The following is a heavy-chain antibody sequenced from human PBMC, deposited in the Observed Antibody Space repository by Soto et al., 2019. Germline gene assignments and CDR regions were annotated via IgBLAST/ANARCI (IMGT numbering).Heavy chain of an antibody. J-gene: IGHJ6*02. V-gene: IGHV3-23*01. CDR3: AKAGDYNNYVGFEYYYYGMGV. CDR2: ISGSGGST. D-gene: IGHD4-4*01. Sequence: PGGSLRLSCAASGFTFSSYAMSWVRQAPGKGLEWVSAISGSGGSTYYADSVKGRFTISRDNSKNTLYLQMNSLRAEDTAVYYCAKAGDYNNYVGFEYYYYGMGVWGQGTTVTVSS. CDR1: GFTFSSYA.